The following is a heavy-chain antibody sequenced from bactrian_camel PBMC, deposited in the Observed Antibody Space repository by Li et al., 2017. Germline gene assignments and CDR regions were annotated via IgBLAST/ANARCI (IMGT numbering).Heavy chain of an antibody. CDR1: GYTYSGPT. J-gene: IGHJ7*01. D-gene: IGHD6*01. CDR2: IHSVGYT. V-gene: IGHV3S31*01. Sequence: DVQLVESGGASVQAGGSLRLTCDASGYTYSGPTSGHCMGWFRQAPGKEREGVARIHSVGYTQLEDSVKGRFTISKDNAKNTLYLQMNDLKPEDTAMYYCATLMVEGSCAVVTAMDDWGKGTQVTVS.